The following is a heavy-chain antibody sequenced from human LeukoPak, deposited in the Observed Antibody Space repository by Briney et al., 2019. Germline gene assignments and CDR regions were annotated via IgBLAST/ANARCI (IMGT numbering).Heavy chain of an antibody. CDR1: VWTFTSYD. J-gene: IGHJ4*02. Sequence: ASVKVSCKCSVWTFTSYDINWVRQATGQGLEWMGWMNPNSGNTGYAQKFQGRVTMTRNTSISTAYMELSSLRSEDTAVYYCARGRRVGATISVYWGQGTLVTVSS. V-gene: IGHV1-8*01. CDR3: ARGRRVGATISVY. CDR2: MNPNSGNT. D-gene: IGHD1-26*01.